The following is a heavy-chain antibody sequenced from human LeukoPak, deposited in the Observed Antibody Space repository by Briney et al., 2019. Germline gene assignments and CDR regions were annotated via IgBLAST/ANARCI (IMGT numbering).Heavy chain of an antibody. CDR2: IYYSGST. CDR3: ARGLTDYYDSSGYYDGFDY. J-gene: IGHJ4*02. Sequence: SETLSLTCTVSGGSISSYYWSWIRQPPGKGLEWIGYIYYSGSTNYNPSLKSRVTISVDTSKNQFSLKLSSVTAADTAVYYCARGLTDYYDSSGYYDGFDYWGQGTLVTVSS. D-gene: IGHD3-22*01. V-gene: IGHV4-59*12. CDR1: GGSISSYY.